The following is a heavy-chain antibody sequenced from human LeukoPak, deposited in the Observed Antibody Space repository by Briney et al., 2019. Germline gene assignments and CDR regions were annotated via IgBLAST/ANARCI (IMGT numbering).Heavy chain of an antibody. V-gene: IGHV1-46*01. Sequence: GASVKVSCKASGYTFTGYYMHWVRQAPGQGLEWMGWINPSGGSTSYAQKFQGRVTMTRDMSTSTVYMELSSLRSEDTAVYYCARDLKDYYYYYYMDVWGKGTTVTVSS. CDR1: GYTFTGYY. CDR3: ARDLKDYYYYYYMDV. J-gene: IGHJ6*03. CDR2: INPSGGST.